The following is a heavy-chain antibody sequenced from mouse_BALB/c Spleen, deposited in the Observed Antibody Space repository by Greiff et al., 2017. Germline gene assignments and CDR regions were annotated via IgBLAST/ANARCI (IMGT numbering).Heavy chain of an antibody. D-gene: IGHD3-1*01. CDR3: ARSSSGVFAY. CDR2: IYPGDGDT. CDR1: GYTFTSSW. V-gene: IGHV1-87*01. J-gene: IGHJ3*01. Sequence: VQVVESGAELARPGASVKLSCKASGYTFTSSWMQWVKQRPGQGLEWIGAIYPGDGDTRYTQKFKGKATLTADKSSSTAYMQLSSLASEDSAVYYCARSSSGVFAYWGQGTLVTVSA.